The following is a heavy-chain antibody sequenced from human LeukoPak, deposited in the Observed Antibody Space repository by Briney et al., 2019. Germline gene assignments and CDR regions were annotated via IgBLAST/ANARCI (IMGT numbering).Heavy chain of an antibody. CDR1: RFTFSTCA. CDR3: AKGTAAGPRGFDY. D-gene: IGHD6-25*01. V-gene: IGHV3-23*01. Sequence: GGSLRLSCAASRFTFSTCAMNWVRQGPGKGLEWVSAISGSGGSTYYTDSVKGRFTISRDNSKNTVYLQMNSLRADDTAVYYCAKGTAAGPRGFDYWGQGTLVTVSS. CDR2: ISGSGGST. J-gene: IGHJ4*02.